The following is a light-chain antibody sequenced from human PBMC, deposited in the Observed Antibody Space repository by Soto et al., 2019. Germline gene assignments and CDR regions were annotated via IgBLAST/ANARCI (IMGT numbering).Light chain of an antibody. V-gene: IGKV1-5*03. CDR2: KAS. CDR1: QSISSW. J-gene: IGKJ4*01. Sequence: DIQSTKSPSTMSASVGYRVTITCRASQSISSWLAWYQQKPGKAPKLLIYKASSLESGVPSRFSGSGSGTEFTLTISSLQPDDFATYYCQQDNSYSLTFGGGTKVDIK. CDR3: QQDNSYSLT.